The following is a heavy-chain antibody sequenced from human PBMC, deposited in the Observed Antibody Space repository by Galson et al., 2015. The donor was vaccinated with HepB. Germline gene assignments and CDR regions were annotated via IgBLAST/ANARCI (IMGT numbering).Heavy chain of an antibody. Sequence: SLRLSCAVSGFTFSDYSMNWVRQAPGKGLEWVSYISTSSSIYYADSVKGRFTISRDNAKNSLYLHLNSLRDEDTAVYYCARGLSSRGYYYYGLDVWGQGTTVTVS. D-gene: IGHD6-19*01. V-gene: IGHV3-48*02. CDR2: ISTSSSI. J-gene: IGHJ6*02. CDR3: ARGLSSRGYYYYGLDV. CDR1: GFTFSDYS.